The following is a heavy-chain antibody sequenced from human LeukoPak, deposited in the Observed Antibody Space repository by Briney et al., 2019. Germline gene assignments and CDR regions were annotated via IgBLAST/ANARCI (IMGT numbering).Heavy chain of an antibody. CDR1: GFTFSSSA. CDR2: ISGSGGST. D-gene: IGHD6-19*01. CDR3: AKGGPGYRGYCSGRSCSLGDY. Sequence: GGSLRLSCVASGFTFSSSAMTWVRQAPGQGLEWISAISGSGGSTYYAGAVKGRFTISRDNSKNILYLQMNSLRVEDTAVYYCAKGGPGYRGYCSGRSCSLGDYWGQGTLVTVSS. J-gene: IGHJ4*02. V-gene: IGHV3-23*01.